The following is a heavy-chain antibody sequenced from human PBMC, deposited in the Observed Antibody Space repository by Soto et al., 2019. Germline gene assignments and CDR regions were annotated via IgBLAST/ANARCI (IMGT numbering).Heavy chain of an antibody. J-gene: IGHJ5*02. Sequence: SGGSLRLSCAVSGFTLSSYWMSWVRQAPGKGLEWVANMKDDGSEKNYVDSVKGRFTISRDNAKNSLYLQMNSLKASDAAMYYCARQTSEYGSGSYLGWFDPWGQGTLVTVSS. CDR1: GFTLSSYW. D-gene: IGHD3-10*01. CDR3: ARQTSEYGSGSYLGWFDP. CDR2: MKDDGSEK. V-gene: IGHV3-7*03.